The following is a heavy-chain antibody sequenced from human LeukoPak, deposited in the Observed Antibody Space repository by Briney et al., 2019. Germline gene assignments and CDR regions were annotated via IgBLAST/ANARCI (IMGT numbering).Heavy chain of an antibody. V-gene: IGHV3-21*01. Sequence: GGSLRLSCAASGFTFSSYSMNWVRQAPGKGLEWVSSISSSSSYIYYADSVKGRFTISRYNAKNSLYLQMNSLRAEDTAVYYCARSMDTAMSGYFDLWGRGTLVTVSS. CDR2: ISSSSSYI. J-gene: IGHJ2*01. CDR3: ARSMDTAMSGYFDL. D-gene: IGHD5-18*01. CDR1: GFTFSSYS.